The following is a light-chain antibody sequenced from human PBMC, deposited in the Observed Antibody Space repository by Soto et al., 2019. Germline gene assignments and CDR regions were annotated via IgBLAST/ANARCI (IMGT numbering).Light chain of an antibody. CDR1: QSFGSS. J-gene: IGKJ3*01. Sequence: EVVLTQSPATLSLSPGETATLSCRASQSFGSSLAWYQQKPGQAPRLLIHHASTRAAGIPARFSGSGSGTDFSLTISSLEPEDFAVYYCHQRGIWPHTFGPGTRWISN. CDR3: HQRGIWPHT. CDR2: HAS. V-gene: IGKV3-11*01.